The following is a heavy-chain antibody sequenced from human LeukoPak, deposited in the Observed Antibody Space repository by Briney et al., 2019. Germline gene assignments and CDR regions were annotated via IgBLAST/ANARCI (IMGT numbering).Heavy chain of an antibody. V-gene: IGHV3-9*01. CDR2: ISWNSNNI. CDR1: GFTFSSYS. D-gene: IGHD2-15*01. CDR3: AKPRVGVAGAFDL. J-gene: IGHJ3*01. Sequence: GGSLRLSCAASGFTFSSYSMHWVRQAPGKSLEWVSGISWNSNNIQYADSVKGRFTISRDNAKNSLYVAMHSLRTEDTALYYCAKPRVGVAGAFDLWGQGTMVIVSS.